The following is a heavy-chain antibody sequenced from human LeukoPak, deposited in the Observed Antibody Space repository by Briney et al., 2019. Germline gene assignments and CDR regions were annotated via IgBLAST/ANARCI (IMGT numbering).Heavy chain of an antibody. CDR2: ISSSSSYI. D-gene: IGHD6-19*01. CDR1: GFTFSSYS. CDR3: AKDLFLGIAVAGSFDY. Sequence: GALRLSCAASGFTFSSYSMNWVRQAPGKGLEWVSSISSSSSYIYYADSVKGRFTISRDNAKNSLYLQMNSLRAEDTAVYYCAKDLFLGIAVAGSFDYWGQGTLVTVSS. V-gene: IGHV3-21*01. J-gene: IGHJ4*02.